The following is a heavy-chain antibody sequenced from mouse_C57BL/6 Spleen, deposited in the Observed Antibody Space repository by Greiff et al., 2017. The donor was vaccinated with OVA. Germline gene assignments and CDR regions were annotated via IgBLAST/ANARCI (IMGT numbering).Heavy chain of an antibody. V-gene: IGHV1-76*01. CDR2: IYPGSGNT. Sequence: VQLQQSGAELVRPGASVKLSCKASGYTFTDYYINWVKQRPGQGLEWIARIYPGSGNTYYNEKFKGKATLTAEKSSSTAYMQLSSLTSEDSAVYFCARSVTGSFAYWGQGTLVTVSA. J-gene: IGHJ3*01. CDR3: ARSVTGSFAY. D-gene: IGHD4-1*01. CDR1: GYTFTDYY.